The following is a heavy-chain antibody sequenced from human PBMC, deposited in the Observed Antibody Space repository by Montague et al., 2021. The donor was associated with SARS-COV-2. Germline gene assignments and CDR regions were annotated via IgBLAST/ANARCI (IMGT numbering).Heavy chain of an antibody. CDR2: INNSGNT. CDR3: AGVRYYGSGTSLGMDV. D-gene: IGHD3-10*01. Sequence: SETLSLTCTVSGASISSRSYYWGWLRQPPGQGLVWVGEINNSGNTNYTLYLQIRVTISVDTSKNQFSLKLSSVTAADPAVYYCAGVRYYGSGTSLGMDVWGQGTTVTVSS. CDR1: GASISSRSYY. V-gene: IGHV4-39*07. J-gene: IGHJ6*02.